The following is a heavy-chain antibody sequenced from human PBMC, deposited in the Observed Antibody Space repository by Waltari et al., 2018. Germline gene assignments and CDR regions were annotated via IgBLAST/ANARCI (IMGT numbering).Heavy chain of an antibody. J-gene: IGHJ5*02. V-gene: IGHV2-5*01. CDR3: AHTEQFAPAVWFGP. D-gene: IGHD6-19*01. CDR2: IYWNDDK. Sequence: QITFKESGPTLVKPTQTLTLTCTCSGFSLSTNGVGVGWLRQPPGKALEWLANIYWNDDKRYSPSLKSRLTITKDTSKNQVVLTMTNVDPVDTATYFCAHTEQFAPAVWFGPWGQGTLGAVSS. CDR1: GFSLSTNGVG.